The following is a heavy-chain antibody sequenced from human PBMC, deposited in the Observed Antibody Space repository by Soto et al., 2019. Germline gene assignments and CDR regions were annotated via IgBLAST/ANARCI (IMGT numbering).Heavy chain of an antibody. CDR2: TYYRSKWYN. Sequence: SQTLSLTCAISGDSVSSNSVAWNWIRQSPSRGLEWPGRTYYRSKWYNAYSVSVKSRITINPDTSKNQFSLQLKSVTPEDTAVYYCVRDTGSGSGWYGIWGQGTQVTVSS. V-gene: IGHV6-1*01. CDR3: VRDTGSGSGWYGI. J-gene: IGHJ4*02. D-gene: IGHD6-19*01. CDR1: GDSVSSNSVA.